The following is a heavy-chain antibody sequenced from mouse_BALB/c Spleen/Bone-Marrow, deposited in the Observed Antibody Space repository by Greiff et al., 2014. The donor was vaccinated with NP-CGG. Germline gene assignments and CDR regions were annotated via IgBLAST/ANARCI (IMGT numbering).Heavy chain of an antibody. CDR1: GFKFKDTY. V-gene: IGHV14-3*02. CDR2: IDPSDGDT. J-gene: IGHJ2*01. Sequence: VQLKQSGAELVKPGASVKLSCTASGFKFKDTYMHWVKQRPGQGLEWIGRIDPSDGDTKLNQKFKGKATLTADTSSNTAYMQLSSLTSEDTAVYYCARYYDGSSYFDYWGQGTTLTVSS. CDR3: ARYYDGSSYFDY. D-gene: IGHD1-1*01.